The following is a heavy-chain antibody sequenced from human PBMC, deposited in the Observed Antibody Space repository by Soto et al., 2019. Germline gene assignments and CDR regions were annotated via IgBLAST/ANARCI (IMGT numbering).Heavy chain of an antibody. V-gene: IGHV1-3*01. Sequence: ASVKVSGKASGCTFTSYAMHWVRQAPGQRLEWMGWINAGNGNTKYSQKFQGRVTITRDTSASTAYMELSSLRSEDTAVYYCARDRGYYYGSGSYYNAQSWFDPWGQGTLVTVSS. CDR1: GCTFTSYA. D-gene: IGHD3-10*01. CDR3: ARDRGYYYGSGSYYNAQSWFDP. CDR2: INAGNGNT. J-gene: IGHJ5*02.